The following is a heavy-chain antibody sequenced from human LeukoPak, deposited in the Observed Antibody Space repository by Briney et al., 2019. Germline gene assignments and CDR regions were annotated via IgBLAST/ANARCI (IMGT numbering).Heavy chain of an antibody. J-gene: IGHJ4*02. CDR2: IYWDDEE. CDR1: GFSLSTSGVG. Sequence: SGPTLVKPTQTLTLTCTFSGFSLSTSGVGVCWIRQPPGKALEWLALIYWDDEERHSPSLKSTLTITKDTSKNQMVLTMTNMDTVDTPTYYCAHSHGYGSSWSGFDSWGQGTLVTVSS. D-gene: IGHD6-13*01. CDR3: AHSHGYGSSWSGFDS. V-gene: IGHV2-5*02.